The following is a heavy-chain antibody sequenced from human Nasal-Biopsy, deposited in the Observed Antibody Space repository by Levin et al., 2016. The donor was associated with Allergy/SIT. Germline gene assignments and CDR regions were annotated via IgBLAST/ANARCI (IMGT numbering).Heavy chain of an antibody. D-gene: IGHD2/OR15-2a*01. CDR1: GFRFEDFG. Sequence: GGSLRLSCVTSGFRFEDFGMHWVRQVPGKGLEWVSGINWNGGKIGYAASVKGRFTISRDDAAKTLYLQMKSLRLDDTAVYYCARDRPFYDDAGPLDWGRGTLVTVSS. CDR3: ARDRPFYDDAGPLD. J-gene: IGHJ4*02. CDR2: INWNGGKI. V-gene: IGHV3-20*04.